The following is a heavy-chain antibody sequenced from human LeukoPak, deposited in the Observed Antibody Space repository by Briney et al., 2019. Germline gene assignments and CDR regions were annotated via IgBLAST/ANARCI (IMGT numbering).Heavy chain of an antibody. CDR2: IIPIFGTA. CDR3: ARAPISQLRWFDP. J-gene: IGHJ5*02. CDR1: GGTFSIYA. D-gene: IGHD1-1*01. V-gene: IGHV1-69*13. Sequence: GASVTVSCKASGGTFSIYAISWVRQAPGQGLEWMGGIIPIFGTANYAQKFQGRVTITADESTSTAYMELSSLRSEDTAVYYCARAPISQLRWFDPWGQGTLVTVSS.